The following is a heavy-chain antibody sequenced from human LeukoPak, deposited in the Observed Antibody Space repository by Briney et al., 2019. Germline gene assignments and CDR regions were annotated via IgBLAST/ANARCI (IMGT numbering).Heavy chain of an antibody. Sequence: ASVKVSCKASGYTFTGYYMHWVRQAPGQGLEWMGWINPNSGGTNYAQKFQGRVTMTRDTSISTAYMELSRLRSDDTAVYYCARGGRAEYCSGGSCYSGWFDPWGQGTLVTVSS. CDR3: ARGGRAEYCSGGSCYSGWFDP. CDR2: INPNSGGT. CDR1: GYTFTGYY. D-gene: IGHD2-15*01. V-gene: IGHV1-2*02. J-gene: IGHJ5*02.